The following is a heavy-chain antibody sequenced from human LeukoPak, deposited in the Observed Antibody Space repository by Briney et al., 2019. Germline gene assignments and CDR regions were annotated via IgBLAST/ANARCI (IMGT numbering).Heavy chain of an antibody. D-gene: IGHD2-15*01. Sequence: GGSLRLSCAASGFTFSSYGMHWVRQAPGKGLEWVAVIWYDGSNKYYADSVKGRFTISRDNSKNTLYLQMNSLRAEDTAVYYCAREDRIVAFDIWGQGTMVTVSS. V-gene: IGHV3-33*08. CDR2: IWYDGSNK. J-gene: IGHJ3*02. CDR1: GFTFSSYG. CDR3: AREDRIVAFDI.